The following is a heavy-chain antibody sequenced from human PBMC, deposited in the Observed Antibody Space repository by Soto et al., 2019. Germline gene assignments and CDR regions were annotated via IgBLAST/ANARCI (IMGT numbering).Heavy chain of an antibody. CDR1: GFTFSSYA. J-gene: IGHJ4*02. V-gene: IGHV3-15*01. Sequence: GGSLRLSCAASGFTFSSYAMSWVRQAPGRGVEWVGRIKSKTDGGTTDYAAPVKGRFTISRDDSKNTLYLQINSLKTEDTAVYYCTTVDTGMVPYWGQGTLVTVSS. CDR2: IKSKTDGGTT. D-gene: IGHD5-18*01. CDR3: TTVDTGMVPY.